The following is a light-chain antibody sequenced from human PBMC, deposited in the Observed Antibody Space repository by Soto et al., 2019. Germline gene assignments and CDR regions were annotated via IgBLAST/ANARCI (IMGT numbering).Light chain of an antibody. J-gene: IGKJ5*01. V-gene: IGKV3-20*01. CDR3: QQYGSSPIT. CDR2: GAS. Sequence: EIVLTQSPGTLSLSPGERATLSCRASQSFTSSYLAWYQQKPGQAPRLLFYGASSRATGIPDRFSGSGSGTDFTLTISRLEPEDFAVYYCQQYGSSPITFGQGTRLEIK. CDR1: QSFTSSY.